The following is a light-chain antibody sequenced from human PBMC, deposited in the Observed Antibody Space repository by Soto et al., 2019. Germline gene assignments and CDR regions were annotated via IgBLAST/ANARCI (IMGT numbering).Light chain of an antibody. J-gene: IGKJ4*01. CDR1: QSVSSN. Sequence: MTQSPPSLSVSPGERATLSCRASQSVSSNLAWYQQKPGQAPRLLIYGASTRATGIPARFSGSGSGTEFTLTISSLQSEDFAVYYCQQYNNWPLTFGGGSKVEIK. CDR2: GAS. CDR3: QQYNNWPLT. V-gene: IGKV3-15*01.